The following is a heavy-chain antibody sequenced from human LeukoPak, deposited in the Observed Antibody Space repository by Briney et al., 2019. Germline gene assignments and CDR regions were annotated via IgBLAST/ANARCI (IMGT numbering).Heavy chain of an antibody. J-gene: IGHJ4*02. V-gene: IGHV4-61*02. CDR1: GDSIRSGTYY. CDR2: IYTSGST. Sequence: PSQTLSLTCSVSGDSIRSGTYYWSWIRQPAGKGVEWIGRIYTSGSTSYNPFLKSRVTISVDTSKNQFSLKLTSVTAADTAVYYCARGGGATRIDYWGQGTLVTVSS. CDR3: ARGGGATRIDY. D-gene: IGHD5-12*01.